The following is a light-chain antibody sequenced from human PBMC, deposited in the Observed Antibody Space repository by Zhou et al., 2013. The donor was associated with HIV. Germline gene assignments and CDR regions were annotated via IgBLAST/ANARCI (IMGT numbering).Light chain of an antibody. CDR3: QQYHNWPPWT. J-gene: IGKJ1*01. V-gene: IGKV3-15*01. CDR1: QSVSSG. CDR2: ATS. Sequence: EIVLTQSPGTLSLSPGEIVSLSCRASQSVSSGYFAWYQQKPGQAPRLLIYATSTRATGIPARFSGSGSETEFTLTISSLQSEDFALYYCQQYHNWPPWTFGQGTKVEIK.